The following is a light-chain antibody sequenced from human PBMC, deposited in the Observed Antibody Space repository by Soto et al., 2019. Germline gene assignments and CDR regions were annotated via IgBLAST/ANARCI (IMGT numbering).Light chain of an antibody. CDR3: HNYNGAPWK. CDR2: AAS. CDR1: QGISTY. Sequence: DIQMTQSPSSLSASVGDRVTITCRASQGISTYLVWYQKKPGTVPKLLIFAASTLHSGVPSRFSGSCSGTDFTLTISSLQPEDVATYYCHNYNGAPWKCGQGIKVEIK. J-gene: IGKJ1*01. V-gene: IGKV1-27*01.